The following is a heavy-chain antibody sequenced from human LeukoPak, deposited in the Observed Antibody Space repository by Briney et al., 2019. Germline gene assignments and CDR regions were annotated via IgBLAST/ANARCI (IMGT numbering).Heavy chain of an antibody. V-gene: IGHV5-51*01. J-gene: IGHJ4*02. D-gene: IGHD2-2*01. CDR3: ARSSCTSASCPFDY. CDR1: GYSFTSYW. CDR2: IYPGDSET. Sequence: GESLKISCKGSGYSFTSYWIGWVRQIPGKGLEWMGIIYPGDSETRYSPTFQGRVTISADKSISTAYLQWSSLKASDTAMYYCARSSCTSASCPFDYWGQGTLVTVST.